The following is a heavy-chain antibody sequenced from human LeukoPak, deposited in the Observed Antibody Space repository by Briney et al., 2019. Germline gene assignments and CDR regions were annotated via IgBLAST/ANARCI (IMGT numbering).Heavy chain of an antibody. CDR3: VRERVTGTGIVSAFTI. CDR2: ISYDGTNK. CDR1: GFTFSSYD. V-gene: IGHV3-30-3*01. Sequence: GGSLRLSCAASGFTFSSYDLHWVRQAPGRGLEWVALISYDGTNKYYADSVKGRFTLSRDNSKDTVILQMNSLRPEDTAIYYCVRERVTGTGIVSAFTIWGQGTLVTVSS. J-gene: IGHJ3*02. D-gene: IGHD2-21*02.